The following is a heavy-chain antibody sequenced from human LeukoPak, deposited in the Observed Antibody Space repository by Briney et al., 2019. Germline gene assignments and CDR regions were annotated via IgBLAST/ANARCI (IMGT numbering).Heavy chain of an antibody. J-gene: IGHJ6*04. CDR3: AKEGDGFRGYLDF. CDR2: IHNDGTMG. D-gene: IGHD2-15*01. CDR1: GFTFSRLG. Sequence: GGSLRLSCATSGFTFSRLGMPWVRQAPGKGLEWMAVIHNDGTMGQYADSVKARFTISKDFSRNTLHLQIHSLRDDDTAVYYCAKEGDGFRGYLDFWGKGTTVTVSS. V-gene: IGHV3-30*02.